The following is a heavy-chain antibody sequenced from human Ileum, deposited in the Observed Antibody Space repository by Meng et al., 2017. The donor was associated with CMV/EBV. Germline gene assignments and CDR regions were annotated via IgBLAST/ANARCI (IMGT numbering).Heavy chain of an antibody. CDR2: INPDGGTI. Sequence: RLGESGAGLFQPGGSLRLSCAPSRFSFTDTWMHWVRQTPGKGLVWVSRINPDGGTINYADSVKGRFTISRDNAKNTLYLQMNNLRDEDTAVYYCATAGNYRLDHWGQGTLVTVSS. CDR1: RFSFTDTW. CDR3: ATAGNYRLDH. J-gene: IGHJ4*02. D-gene: IGHD1-7*01. V-gene: IGHV3-74*01.